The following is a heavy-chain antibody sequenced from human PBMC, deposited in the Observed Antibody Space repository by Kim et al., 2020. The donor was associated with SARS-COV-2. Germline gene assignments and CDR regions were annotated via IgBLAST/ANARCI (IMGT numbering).Heavy chain of an antibody. J-gene: IGHJ4*02. D-gene: IGHD6-19*01. V-gene: IGHV3-30*07. Sequence: AGSVQGRFTISKDNSKNTLYLQMNSLRAEDTAVYYCARERSFWEQWLLRYWGQGTLVTVSS. CDR3: ARERSFWEQWLLRY.